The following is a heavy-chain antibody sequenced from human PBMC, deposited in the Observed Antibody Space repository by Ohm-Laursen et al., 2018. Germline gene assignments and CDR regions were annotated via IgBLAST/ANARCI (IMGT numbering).Heavy chain of an antibody. V-gene: IGHV1-2*02. CDR1: GHTFTGYY. D-gene: IGHD1-26*01. Sequence: SVKVSCKTSGHTFTGYYLHWVRQAPGQGLEWMGWVNPNSDGTKYTQKFQGRVTMTRDTSISTVYMELSSLRSEDTAVYYCARFGATDANYGMDVWGQGTTVTVSS. CDR2: VNPNSDGT. CDR3: ARFGATDANYGMDV. J-gene: IGHJ6*02.